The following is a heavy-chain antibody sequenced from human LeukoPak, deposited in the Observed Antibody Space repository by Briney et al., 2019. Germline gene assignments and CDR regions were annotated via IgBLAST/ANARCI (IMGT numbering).Heavy chain of an antibody. CDR3: ARENPSGYYNRPIDY. J-gene: IGHJ4*02. CDR1: GASISSYY. V-gene: IGHV4-59*01. CDR2: IYYSGSI. Sequence: SETLSLTCTVSGASISSYYWSWIRRPPGKGLEWIGDIYYSGSIKYNPSLKSRVTMSVDTSKNQFSLKLSSVTAADTAIYYCARENPSGYYNRPIDYWGQGTLVTVSS. D-gene: IGHD3-22*01.